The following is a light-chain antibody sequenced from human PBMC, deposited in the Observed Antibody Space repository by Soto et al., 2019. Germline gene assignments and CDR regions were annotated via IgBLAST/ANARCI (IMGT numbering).Light chain of an antibody. V-gene: IGKV3-11*01. Sequence: EIVLTQSPATLSLSPGERVTLSCRASQSVSNSLAWYQQKPGQPPRLLIYDVSNRATGIPARFSGSGSATDFTLTISRLEPEDFALYYCQHYGRSPITFGQGTRLEIK. CDR3: QHYGRSPIT. CDR1: QSVSNS. CDR2: DVS. J-gene: IGKJ5*01.